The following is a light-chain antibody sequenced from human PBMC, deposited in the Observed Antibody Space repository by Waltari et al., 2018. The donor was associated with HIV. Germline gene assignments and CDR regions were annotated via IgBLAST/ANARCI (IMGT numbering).Light chain of an antibody. Sequence: QSVLTQPPSVSGAPGPRVTIPRTGSSPHIGAGYDLHWYQQLPATAPKLLIYGNSNRPSGVPDRFSGSQSGTSASLAITGLQAEDEADYYCQSYDSSLGGYWLFGGGTKLTVL. CDR3: QSYDSSLGGYWL. CDR2: GNS. CDR1: SPHIGAGYD. V-gene: IGLV1-40*01. J-gene: IGLJ3*02.